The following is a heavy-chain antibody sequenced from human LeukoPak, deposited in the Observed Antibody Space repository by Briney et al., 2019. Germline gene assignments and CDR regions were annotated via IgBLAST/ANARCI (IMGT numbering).Heavy chain of an antibody. J-gene: IGHJ6*02. CDR1: GFTFSSYS. CDR3: ARDLYYYGSGSLYGMDV. D-gene: IGHD3-10*01. CDR2: ISSSSSYI. V-gene: IGHV3-21*01. Sequence: GGSLRLSCAASGFTFSSYSMNWVRQAPGKGLEWVSSISSSSSYIYYPDSVKGRFTISRDNAKNSLYLQMNSLRAEDTAVYYCARDLYYYGSGSLYGMDVWGQGTTVTVSS.